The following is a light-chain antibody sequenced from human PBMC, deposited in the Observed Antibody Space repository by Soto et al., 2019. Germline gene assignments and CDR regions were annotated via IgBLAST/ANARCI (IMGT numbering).Light chain of an antibody. CDR1: SSDVGGYDY. CDR2: EVR. J-gene: IGLJ1*01. CDR3: SSYTRSSTEV. Sequence: QSVLTQPASVSGAPGQSITISCTGSSSDVGGYDYVSWYQQHPGKVPKLMIYEVRNRPSGVSNRFSGSKSGNTASLTISGLQAEDEADYYCSSYTRSSTEVFGTGTNVPVL. V-gene: IGLV2-14*01.